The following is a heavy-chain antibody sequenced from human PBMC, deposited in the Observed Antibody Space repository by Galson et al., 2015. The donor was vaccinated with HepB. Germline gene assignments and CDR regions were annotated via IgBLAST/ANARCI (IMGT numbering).Heavy chain of an antibody. V-gene: IGHV3-33*01. CDR1: GFTFSSYG. CDR3: ARDWGVAWVFYY. J-gene: IGHJ4*02. CDR2: IWYDGSNK. Sequence: SLRLSCAASGFTFSSYGMHWVRQAPGKGLEWVAVIWYDGSNKYYADSVKGRFTISRDNSKNTLYLQMNSLRAEDTAVYYCARDWGVAWVFYYWGQGTLVTVSS. D-gene: IGHD3-16*01.